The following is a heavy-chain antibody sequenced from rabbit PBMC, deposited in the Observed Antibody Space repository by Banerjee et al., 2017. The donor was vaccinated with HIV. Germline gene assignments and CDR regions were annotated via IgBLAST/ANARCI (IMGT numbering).Heavy chain of an antibody. CDR2: ISISSGST. Sequence: QSLEESGGDLVKPGASLTLTCTASGFSFTSSYYICWVRQAPGKGPELIACISISSGSTYYASWAKGRFTISKTSSTTVTLQMTSLTAADTATYFCARDAGDFHGYKLWGQGTLVTVS. V-gene: IGHV1S40*01. CDR1: GFSFTSSYY. J-gene: IGHJ4*01. D-gene: IGHD2-1*01. CDR3: ARDAGDFHGYKL.